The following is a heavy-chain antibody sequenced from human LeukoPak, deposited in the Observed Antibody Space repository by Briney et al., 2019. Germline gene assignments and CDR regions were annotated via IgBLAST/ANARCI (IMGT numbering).Heavy chain of an antibody. CDR1: GGSISSSSYY. D-gene: IGHD3-9*01. J-gene: IGHJ5*02. Sequence: SETLSLTCTVSGGSISSSSYYWGWIRQPPGKGLVWIGSIYYSGSTYYNPSLKSRVTISVDTSKNQFSLKLSSVTAADTAVYYCARRFLTSSGLVWFDPWGQGTLLTVSS. CDR2: IYYSGST. V-gene: IGHV4-39*01. CDR3: ARRFLTSSGLVWFDP.